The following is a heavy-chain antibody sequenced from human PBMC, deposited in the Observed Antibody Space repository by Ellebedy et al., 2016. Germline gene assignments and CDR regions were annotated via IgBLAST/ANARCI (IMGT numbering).Heavy chain of an antibody. Sequence: GSLRLSCTVSGGSISSNNYYWGWIRQPPGKGLEWIGSIFYNGSTYYSPSLKSRVTISVDTSKNHFSLKLSSVTAADTAVYYCARQFGNTLVRGVIPDYWGQGILVTVSS. CDR2: IFYNGST. J-gene: IGHJ4*02. V-gene: IGHV4-39*01. CDR3: ARQFGNTLVRGVIPDY. D-gene: IGHD3-10*01. CDR1: GGSISSNNYY.